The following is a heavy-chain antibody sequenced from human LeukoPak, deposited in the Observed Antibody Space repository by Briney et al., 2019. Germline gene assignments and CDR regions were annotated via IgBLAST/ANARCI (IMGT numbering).Heavy chain of an antibody. CDR2: LYPDGRT. Sequence: GGSLRLSCAASGFAVSSNYVNWVRQAPGKGLEWVSVLYPDGRTYYADSVKGRFTISRDVSKNTLFLQMTSLRAEDTALYYCAKAKGWYGEGYFDYWGQGTLVTVSS. D-gene: IGHD3-10*01. J-gene: IGHJ4*02. V-gene: IGHV3-53*01. CDR1: GFAVSSNY. CDR3: AKAKGWYGEGYFDY.